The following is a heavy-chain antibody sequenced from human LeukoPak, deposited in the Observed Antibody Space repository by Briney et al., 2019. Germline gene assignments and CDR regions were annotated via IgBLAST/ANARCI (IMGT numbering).Heavy chain of an antibody. CDR2: ISYDGSNK. V-gene: IGHV3-30*18. D-gene: IGHD4-11*01. J-gene: IGHJ3*02. CDR1: GFTFSSYG. Sequence: GGSLRLSCAASGFTFSSYGMHWVRQAPGKGLEWVAVISYDGSNKYYADSVKGRFTISRDNSKNTLYLQMNSLRAEDTAVYYCAKDFYSNYEGAFDIWGQGTMVTVSS. CDR3: AKDFYSNYEGAFDI.